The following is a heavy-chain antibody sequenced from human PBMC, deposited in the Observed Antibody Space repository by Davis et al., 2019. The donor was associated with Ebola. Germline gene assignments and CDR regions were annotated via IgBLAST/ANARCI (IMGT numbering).Heavy chain of an antibody. CDR1: GLTFSGYS. Sequence: PGGSLRLSCAASGLTFSGYSVNWVRQAPGKGLEWVSSIRSRSNYIYYADSLKGRFTISRDNAKNSVYLEMNSLRAEDTAVYYCARAQEMATNVPGYWGQGTVVIVSS. J-gene: IGHJ4*02. CDR3: ARAQEMATNVPGY. D-gene: IGHD5-24*01. V-gene: IGHV3-21*01. CDR2: IRSRSNYI.